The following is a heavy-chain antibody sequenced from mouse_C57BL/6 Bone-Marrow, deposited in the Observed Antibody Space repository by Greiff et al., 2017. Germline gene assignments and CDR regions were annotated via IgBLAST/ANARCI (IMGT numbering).Heavy chain of an antibody. Sequence: VQLQQSGPELVKPGASVKISCKASGYTFTDYYMNWVKQSHGKSLEWIGDINPNNGGTSYNQKFKGKATLTVDKSSSTAYMELRSLTSEDSAVYYGENDGYYVGFAYWGQGTLVTVSA. CDR1: GYTFTDYY. CDR3: ENDGYYVGFAY. CDR2: INPNNGGT. V-gene: IGHV1-26*01. D-gene: IGHD2-3*01. J-gene: IGHJ3*01.